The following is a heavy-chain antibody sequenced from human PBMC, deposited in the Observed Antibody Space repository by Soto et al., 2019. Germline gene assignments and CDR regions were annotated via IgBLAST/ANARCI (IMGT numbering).Heavy chain of an antibody. Sequence: SETLSLTCTVSGGSISSYYWSWIRQPPGKGLEWIGYIYYSGSTNYNPSLKSRVTISVDTSKNQFSLKLSSVTAADTAVYYCARLNRYCSSTSCPWWFDPWVQGTLVTVSS. J-gene: IGHJ5*02. D-gene: IGHD2-2*01. V-gene: IGHV4-59*01. CDR3: ARLNRYCSSTSCPWWFDP. CDR1: GGSISSYY. CDR2: IYYSGST.